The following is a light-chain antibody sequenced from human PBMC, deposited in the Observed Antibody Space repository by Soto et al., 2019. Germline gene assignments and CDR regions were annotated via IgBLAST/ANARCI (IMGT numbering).Light chain of an antibody. CDR2: AAS. V-gene: IGKV1-39*01. J-gene: IGKJ1*01. CDR3: QQSYSTPPWT. CDR1: QSISSY. Sequence: DIQMTPSPSSLSSSVGDRVTLTCPESQSISSYLNWYQQKPGKAPKLLIYAASSLQSGVPSRFSGSGSGTDFTLTISSLQPEDFATYYCQQSYSTPPWTFGQGTKVDIK.